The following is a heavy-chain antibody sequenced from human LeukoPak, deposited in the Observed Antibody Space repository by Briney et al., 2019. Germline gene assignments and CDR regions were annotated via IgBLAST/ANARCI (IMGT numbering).Heavy chain of an antibody. J-gene: IGHJ5*02. D-gene: IGHD1-26*01. V-gene: IGHV3-20*04. CDR3: ARDRPYYPSWFDP. CDR2: INWNGGST. CDR1: GFTFDDYT. Sequence: GGSLRLSCAASGFTFDDYTMSWVRQAPGKGLEWVSGINWNGGSTGYADSVEGRFTISRDNAKNSLYLQMNSLRAEDTAVYYCARDRPYYPSWFDPWGQGTLVTVSS.